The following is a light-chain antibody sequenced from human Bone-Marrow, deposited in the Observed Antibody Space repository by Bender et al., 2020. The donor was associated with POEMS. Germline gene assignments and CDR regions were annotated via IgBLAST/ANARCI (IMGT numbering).Light chain of an antibody. CDR3: CSYAGSYTLAV. CDR1: STDVGNSDL. J-gene: IGLJ1*01. V-gene: IGLV2-23*01. CDR2: EGN. Sequence: QSALTQPASVSGSPGQSITISCTGISTDVGNSDLVSWYQQRPGKAPKLMIYEGNKRPSGISDRFSGSKSGNTASLTISGLRAEDEADYYCCSYAGSYTLAVFGTGTKVTVL.